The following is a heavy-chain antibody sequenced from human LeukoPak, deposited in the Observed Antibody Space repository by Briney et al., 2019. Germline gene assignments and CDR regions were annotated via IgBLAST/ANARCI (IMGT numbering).Heavy chain of an antibody. CDR1: GFTFSSYA. CDR3: AKDSNLGRIEY. CDR2: ISGSGGST. J-gene: IGHJ4*02. V-gene: IGHV3-23*01. Sequence: PGGSLRLSCAASGFTFSSYAMSWVRQAPGKGLEWVSAISGSGGSTYYADSVKGRFTISKDISENTLYLQMNSLRAEDTAVYFCAKDSNLGRIEYWGQGALVTVSS.